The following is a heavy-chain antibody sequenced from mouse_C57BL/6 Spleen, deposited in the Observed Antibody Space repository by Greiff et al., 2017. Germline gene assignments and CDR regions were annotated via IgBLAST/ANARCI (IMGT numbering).Heavy chain of an antibody. D-gene: IGHD2-3*01. CDR2: IDPENGDT. Sequence: EVKLQESGAELVRPGASVKLSCTASGFNIKDDYMHWVKQRPEQGLEWIGWIDPENGDTEYASKFQGKATITADTSSNTAYLQLSSLTSEDTAVYYCTSWYEGFDYWGQGTTLTVSS. CDR1: GFNIKDDY. CDR3: TSWYEGFDY. J-gene: IGHJ2*01. V-gene: IGHV14-4*01.